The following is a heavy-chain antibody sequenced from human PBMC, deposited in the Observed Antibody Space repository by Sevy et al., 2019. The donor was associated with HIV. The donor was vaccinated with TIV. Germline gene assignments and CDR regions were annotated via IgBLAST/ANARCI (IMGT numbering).Heavy chain of an antibody. Sequence: GGSLRLSCVASGFTFSDHYMEWVRQAPGKGLEWVGRTRNKADGYTTEYAGSVKGNFTISRDDSKNSLYVQMNSLKTEDTAVYYCATHAGIAAAGRVFDYWGQGTLVTVSS. D-gene: IGHD6-13*01. CDR1: GFTFSDHY. V-gene: IGHV3-72*01. CDR3: ATHAGIAAAGRVFDY. CDR2: TRNKADGYTT. J-gene: IGHJ4*02.